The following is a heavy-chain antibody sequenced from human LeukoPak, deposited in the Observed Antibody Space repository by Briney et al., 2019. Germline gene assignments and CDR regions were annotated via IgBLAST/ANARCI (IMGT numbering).Heavy chain of an antibody. CDR2: IDPSDSYT. Sequence: GESLKISCKGSGYSFTSYWISWVRQMPGKGLEWMGRIDPSDSYTNYSPSFQGHVTISADKSISTAYLQCSSLKASDTAVYYCARIRDCSSGSCYFDYWGQETLVTVSS. CDR3: ARIRDCSSGSCYFDY. CDR1: GYSFTSYW. V-gene: IGHV5-10-1*01. D-gene: IGHD2-15*01. J-gene: IGHJ4*02.